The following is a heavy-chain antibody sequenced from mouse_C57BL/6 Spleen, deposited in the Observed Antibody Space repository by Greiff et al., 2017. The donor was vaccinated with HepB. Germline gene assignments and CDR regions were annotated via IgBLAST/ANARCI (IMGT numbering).Heavy chain of an antibody. CDR1: GYAFSSSW. V-gene: IGHV1-82*01. CDR3: ARLITTVVDYFDY. D-gene: IGHD1-1*01. CDR2: IYPGDGDT. J-gene: IGHJ2*01. Sequence: QVQLQQSGPELVKPGASVKISCKASGYAFSSSWMNWVKQRPGKGLEWIGRIYPGDGDTNYNGKFKGKATLTADKSSSTAYMQLSSLTSEDSAVYFCARLITTVVDYFDYWGQGTTLTVSS.